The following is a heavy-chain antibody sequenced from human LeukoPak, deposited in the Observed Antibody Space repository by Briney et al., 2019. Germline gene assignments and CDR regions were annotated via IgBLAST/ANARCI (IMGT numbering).Heavy chain of an antibody. D-gene: IGHD2-2*01. CDR2: IYYSGST. V-gene: IGHV4-59*12. Sequence: SETLSLTCTVSGGSISSYYWSWIRQPPGKGLEWIGYIYYSGSTYYNPSLKSRVTISVDTSKNQFSLKLSSVTAADTAVYYCARADWQYQLDVWGKGTTVTISS. J-gene: IGHJ6*04. CDR3: ARADWQYQLDV. CDR1: GGSISSYY.